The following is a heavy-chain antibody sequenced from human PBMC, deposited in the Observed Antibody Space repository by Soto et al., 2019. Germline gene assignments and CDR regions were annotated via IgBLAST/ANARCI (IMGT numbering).Heavy chain of an antibody. D-gene: IGHD3-3*01. J-gene: IGHJ4*02. CDR3: ARDRYDFWSGPYFDY. V-gene: IGHV4-59*02. Sequence: EPLCLTCTVSGGSGSSYYWNWIRQPPGKGLEWIGYIYYSGSTNYNPSLKSRVTISVDTSKNQFSLKLSSVTAADTAVYYCARDRYDFWSGPYFDYWGQGTLVTVSS. CDR2: IYYSGST. CDR1: GGSGSSYY.